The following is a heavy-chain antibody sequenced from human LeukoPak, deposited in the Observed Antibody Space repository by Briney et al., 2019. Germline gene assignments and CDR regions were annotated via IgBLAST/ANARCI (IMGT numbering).Heavy chain of an antibody. Sequence: SETLSLTCAVYGGSFSGHYWSWLRQPPGKGLEWIGEINHGGSTNYNPSLKSRDTMSVDSSKSQFSLKLSSVTAADTAVYYCATGCYDILTGHKADYWGQGTLVTVSS. J-gene: IGHJ4*02. V-gene: IGHV4-34*01. CDR1: GGSFSGHY. D-gene: IGHD3-9*01. CDR3: ATGCYDILTGHKADY. CDR2: INHGGST.